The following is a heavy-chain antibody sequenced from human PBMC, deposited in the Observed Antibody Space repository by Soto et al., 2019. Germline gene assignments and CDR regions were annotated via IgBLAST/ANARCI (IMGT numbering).Heavy chain of an antibody. CDR3: ARDNLVGAPDY. Sequence: QVQLMESGGGVVQPGRSLRLSCTASGFTFSDYGMQWVRQAPGKGLEWVSFIGGSTEHYAGSVKGRFTSSRDNSKNTLYLQMNSLRVEDTAVYYCARDNLVGAPDYWGQGTLDTVSS. CDR1: GFTFSDYG. J-gene: IGHJ4*02. CDR2: IGGSTE. D-gene: IGHD1-26*01. V-gene: IGHV3-33*01.